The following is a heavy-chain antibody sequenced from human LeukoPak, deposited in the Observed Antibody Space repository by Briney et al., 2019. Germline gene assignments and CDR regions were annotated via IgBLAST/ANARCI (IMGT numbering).Heavy chain of an antibody. CDR3: ARGEVPPHYFDS. V-gene: IGHV1-69*13. CDR2: IIPIFGTT. Sequence: SVKVPCKASGGTFSSYAISWVRQAPGQGLEWMGGIIPIFGTTNYAQKFQDRVTITADESTTTAYMEVSSLRSEDTAVYYCARGEVPPHYFDSWGQGTLVTVSS. CDR1: GGTFSSYA. J-gene: IGHJ4*02.